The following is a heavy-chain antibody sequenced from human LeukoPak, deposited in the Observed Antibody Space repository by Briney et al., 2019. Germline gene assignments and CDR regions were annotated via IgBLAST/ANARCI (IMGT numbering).Heavy chain of an antibody. CDR3: ARGVRGVMANYYYGMDV. V-gene: IGHV3-11*04. J-gene: IGHJ6*02. Sequence: GGSLRLSCAASGFTFSDFYMTWIRQAPGKGLECVSYISSSGSTIYYADSVKGRFTISRDNAKNSLYLQMISLRAEDTAVYYCARGVRGVMANYYYGMDVWGQGTTVTVSS. CDR1: GFTFSDFY. CDR2: ISSSGSTI. D-gene: IGHD3-10*01.